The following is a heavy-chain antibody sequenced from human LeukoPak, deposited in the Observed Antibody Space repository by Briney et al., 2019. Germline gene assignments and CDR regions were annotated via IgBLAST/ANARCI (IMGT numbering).Heavy chain of an antibody. V-gene: IGHV4-39*01. CDR3: ARQKLGTIVGAQYYFDY. CDR1: GGSISSSGYY. J-gene: IGHJ4*02. CDR2: IYYSGST. D-gene: IGHD1-26*01. Sequence: SETLSLTCTVSGGSISSSGYYWGWIRQPPGKGLEWIGSIYYSGSTYYNPSLKSRVTISVDTSKNQFSLKLSSVTAADTAVYYCARQKLGTIVGAQYYFDYWGQGTLVTVSS.